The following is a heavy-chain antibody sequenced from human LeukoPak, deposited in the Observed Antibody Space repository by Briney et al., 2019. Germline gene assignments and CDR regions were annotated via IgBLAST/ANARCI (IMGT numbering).Heavy chain of an antibody. V-gene: IGHV3-48*04. CDR1: GFTFSSYS. Sequence: GGSLRLSCAASGFTFSSYSMNWVRQAPGKGLEWVSYISSSSSTIYYADSVKGRFTISRGNAKSSLYLQMDSLRADDTAAYYCAGSYGDYDAVNDRWGQGTLVTVSS. J-gene: IGHJ4*02. CDR3: AGSYGDYDAVNDR. CDR2: ISSSSSTI. D-gene: IGHD4-17*01.